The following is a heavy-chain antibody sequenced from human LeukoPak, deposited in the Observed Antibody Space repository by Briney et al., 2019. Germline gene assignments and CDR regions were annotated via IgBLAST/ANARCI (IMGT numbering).Heavy chain of an antibody. D-gene: IGHD6-13*01. V-gene: IGHV3-53*05. J-gene: IGHJ4*02. CDR3: AREERVITAAGRGAFDY. CDR2: IYSGGST. Sequence: GGSLRLSCAASGFTVSSNYMSWVRQAPGKGLEWVSVIYSGGSTYYADSVKGRFTISRDNSKNTLYLQMNSLRSEDTAVYYCAREERVITAAGRGAFDYWGQGTLVTVSS. CDR1: GFTVSSNY.